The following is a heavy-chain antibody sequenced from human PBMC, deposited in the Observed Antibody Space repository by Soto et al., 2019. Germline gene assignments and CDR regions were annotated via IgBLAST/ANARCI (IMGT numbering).Heavy chain of an antibody. V-gene: IGHV4-59*01. CDR3: ARAFSGVPAAMFPWSLNNCFAP. CDR1: GGSISSYY. Sequence: PSETLSLTCTVSGGSISSYYWSWIRQPPGKGLEWIGYIYYSGSTNYNPSLKSRVTISVDTSKNQFSLKLSSVTAADTAVYYCARAFSGVPAAMFPWSLNNCFAPWGQGTLVTVSS. D-gene: IGHD2-2*01. J-gene: IGHJ5*02. CDR2: IYYSGST.